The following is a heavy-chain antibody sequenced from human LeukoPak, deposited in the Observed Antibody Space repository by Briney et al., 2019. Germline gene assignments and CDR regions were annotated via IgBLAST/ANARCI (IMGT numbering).Heavy chain of an antibody. Sequence: GESLKISCKGSGYSFTNYWIGWVRQMPGKGLEWMGIISPDGSDTRYSPSFQGQVTISADKSISTAYLQWSSLKASDAAMYYCARLTSSWSFDYWGQGTLVTVSS. CDR3: ARLTSSWSFDY. J-gene: IGHJ4*02. D-gene: IGHD2-2*01. V-gene: IGHV5-51*01. CDR1: GYSFTNYW. CDR2: ISPDGSDT.